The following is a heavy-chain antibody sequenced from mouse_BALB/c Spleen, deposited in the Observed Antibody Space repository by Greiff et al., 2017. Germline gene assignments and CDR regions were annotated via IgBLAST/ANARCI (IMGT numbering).Heavy chain of an antibody. CDR1: GYTFTSYT. V-gene: IGHV1-4*02. D-gene: IGHD2-4*01. CDR3: AREDYDEAMDY. Sequence: QVQLKQSAAELARPGASVKMSCKASGYTFTSYTMHWVKQRPGQGLEWIGYINPSSGYTEYNQKFKDKTTLTADKSSSTAYMQLSSLTSEDSAVYYCAREDYDEAMDYWGQGTSVTVSS. J-gene: IGHJ4*01. CDR2: INPSSGYT.